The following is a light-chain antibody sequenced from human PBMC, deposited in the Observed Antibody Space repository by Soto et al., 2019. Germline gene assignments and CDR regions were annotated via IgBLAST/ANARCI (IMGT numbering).Light chain of an antibody. CDR2: EAS. Sequence: IRMTQSPSSFSASTVDRVTITCRASQSVNRWLAWYQQKPGKAPKLLIYEASSLESGVPSRFGGSGSGTEFTLTISSLQPDDFAIYYCQQYNSYSWTLGQATKVDIK. V-gene: IGKV1-5*03. CDR1: QSVNRW. CDR3: QQYNSYSWT. J-gene: IGKJ1*01.